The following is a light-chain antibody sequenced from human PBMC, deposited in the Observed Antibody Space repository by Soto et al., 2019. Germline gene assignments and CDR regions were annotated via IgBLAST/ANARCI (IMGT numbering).Light chain of an antibody. Sequence: EIVVTQSPATLSVSPGERATLSCRASQSVLSNLAWYQQKPGQAPRLLIYGASSRATGIPDRFSGGGSGTDFTLTISSLQSEDFAVYYCQQYIRWPLTFGGGTKVDIK. CDR3: QQYIRWPLT. CDR1: QSVLSN. J-gene: IGKJ4*01. V-gene: IGKV3D-15*01. CDR2: GAS.